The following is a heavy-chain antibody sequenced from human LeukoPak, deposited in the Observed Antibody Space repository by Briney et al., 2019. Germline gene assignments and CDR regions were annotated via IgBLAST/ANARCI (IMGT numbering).Heavy chain of an antibody. CDR3: AREGDGDTNGGPGF. CDR2: ISYDGSNK. J-gene: IGHJ4*02. V-gene: IGHV3-30-3*01. CDR1: GFTFSSYA. D-gene: IGHD5-24*01. Sequence: GGSLRFSCAASGFTFSSYAMHWVRQAPGKGLEWVAVISYDGSNKYYADSVKGRFTISRDNSKNTLYLQMNSLRAEDTAVYYCAREGDGDTNGGPGFWGQGTLVTVSS.